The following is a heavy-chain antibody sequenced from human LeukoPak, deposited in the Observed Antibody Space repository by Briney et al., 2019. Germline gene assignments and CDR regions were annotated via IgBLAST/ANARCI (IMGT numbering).Heavy chain of an antibody. CDR3: ARDGRSGSYRSYYFDY. D-gene: IGHD1-26*01. V-gene: IGHV3-30-3*01. Sequence: GGSLRLSCAASGFTFSSYAMHWVRQAPGKGLEWVAVISYDGSNKYYADSVKGRFTISRDNSKNTLYLRMNSLRAEDTAVYYCARDGRSGSYRSYYFDYWGQGTLVTVSS. CDR2: ISYDGSNK. CDR1: GFTFSSYA. J-gene: IGHJ4*02.